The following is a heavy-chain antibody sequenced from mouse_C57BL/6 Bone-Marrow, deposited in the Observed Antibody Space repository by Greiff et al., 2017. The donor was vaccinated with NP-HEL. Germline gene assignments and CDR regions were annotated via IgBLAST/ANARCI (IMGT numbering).Heavy chain of an antibody. CDR3: ARDYYGSSYRWYFDV. CDR2: INPGSGGT. J-gene: IGHJ1*03. V-gene: IGHV1-54*01. D-gene: IGHD1-1*01. Sequence: QVQLQQSGAELVRPGTSVKVSCKASGYAFTNYLIEWVKQRPGQGLEWIGVINPGSGGTNYNEKFKGKATLTADKSSSTAYMQLSSLTSEDSAVYFCARDYYGSSYRWYFDVWGTGTTVTVSS. CDR1: GYAFTNYL.